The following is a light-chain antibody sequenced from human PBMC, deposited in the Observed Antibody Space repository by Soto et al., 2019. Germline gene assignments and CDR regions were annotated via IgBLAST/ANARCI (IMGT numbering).Light chain of an antibody. Sequence: QSALTQPASVSGSPGQSITISCTGTSSDVGGYNYVSWYQQHPGKAPKLMIYDVSNRPSGVSNRFSGSKSGNTASLTISGLQAEGEADYYCSSYTSSSLHVFGTGTKLTVL. CDR3: SSYTSSSLHV. CDR2: DVS. CDR1: SSDVGGYNY. V-gene: IGLV2-14*03. J-gene: IGLJ1*01.